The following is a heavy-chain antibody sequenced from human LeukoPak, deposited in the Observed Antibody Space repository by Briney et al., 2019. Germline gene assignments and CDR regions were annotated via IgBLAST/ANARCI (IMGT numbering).Heavy chain of an antibody. CDR3: ARARYISSLYFDY. Sequence: KPSQTLSLTCTVSGGSISSGDYYWSWIRQPPGKGLEWIGYIYYSGSTYYNPSLKSRVTISVDTSKNQFSLKLSSVTSADTAVYYCARARYISSLYFDYWDQGTLVTVSS. CDR2: IYYSGST. CDR1: GGSISSGDYY. J-gene: IGHJ4*02. V-gene: IGHV4-30-4*08. D-gene: IGHD6-6*01.